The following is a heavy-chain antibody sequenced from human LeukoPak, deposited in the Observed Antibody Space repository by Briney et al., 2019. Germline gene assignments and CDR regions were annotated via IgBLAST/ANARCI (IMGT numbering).Heavy chain of an antibody. CDR1: GFTFSSYS. CDR2: ISSSSSTI. CDR3: ARALDCSGGSCYPKFAHYWYFDL. D-gene: IGHD2-15*01. J-gene: IGHJ2*01. V-gene: IGHV3-48*04. Sequence: PGGSLRLSCAASGFTFSSYSMNWVHQAPGKGLEWVSYISSSSSTIYYADSVKGRFTISRDNAKNSLYLQMNSLRAENTAVYYCARALDCSGGSCYPKFAHYWYFDLWGRGTLVTVSS.